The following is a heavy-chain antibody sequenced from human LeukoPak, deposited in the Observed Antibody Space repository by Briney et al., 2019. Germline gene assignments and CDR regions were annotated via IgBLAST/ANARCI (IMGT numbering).Heavy chain of an antibody. CDR1: GYSISSGYY. J-gene: IGHJ4*02. Sequence: SETLSLTCTVSGYSISSGYYWGWIRQPPGKGLEWIGSIYHSGSTYYNPSLKSRVNISVDTSKNQFSLKLSSVTAADTAVYYCARGPGRRPMIVVVIPFDYWGQGTLVTVSS. CDR3: ARGPGRRPMIVVVIPFDY. V-gene: IGHV4-38-2*02. D-gene: IGHD3-22*01. CDR2: IYHSGST.